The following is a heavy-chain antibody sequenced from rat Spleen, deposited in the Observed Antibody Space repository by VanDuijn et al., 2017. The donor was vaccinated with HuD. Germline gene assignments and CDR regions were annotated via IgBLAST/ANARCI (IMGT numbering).Heavy chain of an antibody. J-gene: IGHJ2*01. D-gene: IGHD1-10*01. CDR2: ISYDGSST. Sequence: EVQLVESGGGLVQPGRSMKLSCAASGFTFSHYDMAWVRQAPKKGLEWVAFISYDGSSTFYRDSVKGRFTISRDNAKSTLYLQMNSLRSEDTATYYCTRGPITTHFDYWGQGVMVTVSS. CDR3: TRGPITTHFDY. V-gene: IGHV5-22*01. CDR1: GFTFSHYD.